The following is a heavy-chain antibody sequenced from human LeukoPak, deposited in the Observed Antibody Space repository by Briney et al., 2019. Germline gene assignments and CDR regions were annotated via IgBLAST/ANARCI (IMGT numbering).Heavy chain of an antibody. V-gene: IGHV7-4-1*02. CDR3: ARDRDVNFFDY. CDR1: GYTFASYP. D-gene: IGHD5-24*01. Sequence: ASVKVSCKASGYTFASYPMNWVRQAPGQGLEWMGWINTNTGNPTYAQGFTGRFVFSLDTSISTAYLQISSLKAEDTAVYYCARDRDVNFFDYWGQGTLVTVSS. CDR2: INTNTGNP. J-gene: IGHJ4*02.